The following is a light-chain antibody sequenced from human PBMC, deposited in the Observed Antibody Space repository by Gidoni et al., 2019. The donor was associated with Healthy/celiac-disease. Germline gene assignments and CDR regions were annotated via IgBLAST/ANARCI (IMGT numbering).Light chain of an antibody. J-gene: IGKJ4*01. Sequence: DIQRTQSPSSLSASVGDRVTITCRASQSISSYLNWYQQKPGKAPKLLIYSASSLQSGVPSRFSGSGSGTAFTLTISSLQPDDFATYYCQQRYSTPAALTFGGGTKVEIK. CDR1: QSISSY. CDR2: SAS. CDR3: QQRYSTPAALT. V-gene: IGKV1-39*01.